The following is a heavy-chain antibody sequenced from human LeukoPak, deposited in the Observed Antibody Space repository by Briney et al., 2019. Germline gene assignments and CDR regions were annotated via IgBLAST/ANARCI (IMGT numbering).Heavy chain of an antibody. CDR2: INHSGST. V-gene: IGHV4-34*01. CDR1: GGSFSGYY. D-gene: IGHD2-15*01. Sequence: PSETLSLTCAVYGGSFSGYYWSWIRQPPGKGLEWIGEINHSGSTNYNPSLQSRVTISADMSKNHLSVKLSSVTAADTAVYYCARVAAGTYWYYAMDVWGQGTTVTVSS. J-gene: IGHJ6*02. CDR3: ARVAAGTYWYYAMDV.